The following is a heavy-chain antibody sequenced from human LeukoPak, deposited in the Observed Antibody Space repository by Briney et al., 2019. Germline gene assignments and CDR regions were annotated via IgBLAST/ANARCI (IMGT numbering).Heavy chain of an antibody. CDR1: GFTFTRSA. D-gene: IGHD3-22*01. CDR3: AAADYYDSSGYYPYAFHI. Sequence: GTSVTVSCKASGFTFTRSAMQWVRQARGQRLEWIGWIVVCSGNTNYAQTFQERVTITRDMSTSTAYMELSSLRSEDTAVYYCAAADYYDSSGYYPYAFHIWGQGTMVTVSS. CDR2: IVVCSGNT. J-gene: IGHJ3*02. V-gene: IGHV1-58*02.